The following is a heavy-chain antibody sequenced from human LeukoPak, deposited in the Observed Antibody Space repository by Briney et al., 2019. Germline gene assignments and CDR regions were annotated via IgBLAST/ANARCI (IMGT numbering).Heavy chain of an antibody. CDR2: ISSSSSYT. J-gene: IGHJ4*02. V-gene: IGHV3-11*06. CDR3: ASGVRGSYAFDY. Sequence: GGSLRLSCAASGFTFSDYYMSWIRQAPGEGLEWVSYISSSSSYTNYADSVKGRFTISRDNAKNSLYLQMNSLRAEDTAVYYCASGVRGSYAFDYWGQGTLVTVSS. CDR1: GFTFSDYY. D-gene: IGHD3-16*01.